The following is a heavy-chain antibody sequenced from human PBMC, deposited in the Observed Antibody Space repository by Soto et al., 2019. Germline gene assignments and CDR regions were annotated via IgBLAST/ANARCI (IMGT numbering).Heavy chain of an antibody. J-gene: IGHJ3*01. CDR1: GFRFSSYG. CDR2: MSNDGSKK. CDR3: AKDRLRAGGLVPIPLDAFDL. V-gene: IGHV3-30*18. D-gene: IGHD3-9*01. Sequence: QVQLVESGGGVVRPGRSLRLSCTTSGFRFSSYGMHWVRQAPGKGLEWVAVMSNDGSKKNYADSVKGRFIISRDNSKNTLYVYMNSLRTEDTAVYYCAKDRLRAGGLVPIPLDAFDLWGRGTMVTVSS.